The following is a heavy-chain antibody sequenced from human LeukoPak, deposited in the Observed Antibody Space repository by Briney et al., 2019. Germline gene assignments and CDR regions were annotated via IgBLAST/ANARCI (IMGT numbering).Heavy chain of an antibody. J-gene: IGHJ5*02. CDR1: GFAFSSYG. CDR2: IRYDGSNK. Sequence: PGGSLRLSCAASGFAFSSYGMHWVRQAPGKGLEWVAFIRYDGSNKYYADSVKGRFTISRDNSKNTLYLQMNSLRAEDTAVYYCAKDLSMAHITNWFDPWGQGTLVTVSS. CDR3: AKDLSMAHITNWFDP. D-gene: IGHD2/OR15-2a*01. V-gene: IGHV3-30*02.